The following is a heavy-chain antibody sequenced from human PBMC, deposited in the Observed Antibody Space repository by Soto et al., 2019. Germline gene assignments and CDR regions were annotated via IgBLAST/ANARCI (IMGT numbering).Heavy chain of an antibody. J-gene: IGHJ3*02. Sequence: TLSLTCTVSGGSISSSSYYWGWIRQPPGKGLEWIGSIYYSGSTYYNPSLKSRVTISVDTSKNQFSLKLSSVTAADTAVYYCARSPRTSKPGRFDIWGQGTMVTVSS. CDR3: ARSPRTSKPGRFDI. CDR1: GGSISSSSYY. CDR2: IYYSGST. V-gene: IGHV4-39*01.